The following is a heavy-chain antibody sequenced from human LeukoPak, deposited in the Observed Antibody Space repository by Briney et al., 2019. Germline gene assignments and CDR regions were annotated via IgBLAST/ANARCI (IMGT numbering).Heavy chain of an antibody. CDR3: AKDKSCSTVSCYVGY. V-gene: IGHV3-23*01. J-gene: IGHJ4*02. D-gene: IGHD2-2*01. CDR1: GFTFSTYA. Sequence: GGSLRLSCAASGFTFSTYAMSWVRQVPGKGLEWVSGISGSGGSTYYADSVKGRFTISRDNSKNTLYLQMNSLRAEDTAVYYCAKDKSCSTVSCYVGYWGQGTLVTVSS. CDR2: ISGSGGST.